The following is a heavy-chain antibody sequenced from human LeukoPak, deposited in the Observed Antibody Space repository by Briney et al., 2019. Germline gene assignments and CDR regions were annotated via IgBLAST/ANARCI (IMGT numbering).Heavy chain of an antibody. J-gene: IGHJ1*01. CDR2: IYYSGST. CDR3: ARAVDSSGFSSFQY. D-gene: IGHD3-22*01. Sequence: SETLSLTCTVSGGSISSYYWSWIRQPPGKGLEWIGYIYYSGSTYYNPSLKSRVTISVDTSKNQFSLKLNSVTAAVTALYYCARAVDSSGFSSFQYWGQGTLVTVSS. V-gene: IGHV4-59*08. CDR1: GGSISSYY.